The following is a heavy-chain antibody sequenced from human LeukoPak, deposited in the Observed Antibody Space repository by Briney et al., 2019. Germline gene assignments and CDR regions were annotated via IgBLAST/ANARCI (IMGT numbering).Heavy chain of an antibody. CDR1: GGSISSYY. D-gene: IGHD1-26*01. CDR2: IYYSGST. V-gene: IGHV4-59*01. CDR3: TLLQRGAVGY. Sequence: PSETLSLTCTVSGGSISSYYWSWIRQPPGKGLEWIGYIYYSGSTNYNPPLKSRVTISVDTSKNQFSLKLSSVTAADTAVYYCTLLQRGAVGYWGQGTLVTVSS. J-gene: IGHJ4*02.